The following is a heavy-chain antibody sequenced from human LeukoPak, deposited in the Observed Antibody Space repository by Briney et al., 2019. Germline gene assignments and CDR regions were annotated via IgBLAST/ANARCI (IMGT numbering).Heavy chain of an antibody. CDR3: ARGHDYSNLNWFDP. Sequence: SQTLSLTCTVTGGCISSGGYYWSWIRQHPGTGLEWIGYIYYSGSTYYNPSLKSRVTISVDTSKNQFSLKLSSVTAADTAVYYCARGHDYSNLNWFDPWGQGTLVTVSS. V-gene: IGHV4-31*03. CDR1: GGCISSGGYY. D-gene: IGHD4-11*01. CDR2: IYYSGST. J-gene: IGHJ5*02.